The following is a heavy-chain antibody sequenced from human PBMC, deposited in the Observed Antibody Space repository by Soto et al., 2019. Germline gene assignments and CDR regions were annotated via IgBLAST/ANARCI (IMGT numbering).Heavy chain of an antibody. D-gene: IGHD4-17*01. J-gene: IGHJ5*02. CDR1: GGSISSYY. CDR3: ARHTKVAGLRS. V-gene: IGHV4-59*08. Sequence: PSETLSLTCTVSGGSISSYYWSWIRQPPGKGLEWIGYIYYSGSTNYNPSLKSRVTISVDTSKNQFSLKLSSVTAADTAVYYCARHTKVAGLRSWGQGTLVTVSS. CDR2: IYYSGST.